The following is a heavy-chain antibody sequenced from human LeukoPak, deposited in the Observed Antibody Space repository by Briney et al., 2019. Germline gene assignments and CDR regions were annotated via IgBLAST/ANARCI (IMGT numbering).Heavy chain of an antibody. CDR1: GFTFSSYA. V-gene: IGHV3-30-3*01. J-gene: IGHJ4*02. Sequence: GGSLRLSCAASGFTFSSYAMHWVRQAPGKRLEWVAVISYDGSNKYYADSVKGRFTISRDNSKNTLYLQMNSLRAEDTAVYYCARGPRFDYWGQGTLVTVSS. CDR3: ARGPRFDY. CDR2: ISYDGSNK.